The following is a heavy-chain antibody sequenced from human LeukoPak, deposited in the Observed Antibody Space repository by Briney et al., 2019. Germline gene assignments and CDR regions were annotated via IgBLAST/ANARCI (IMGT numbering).Heavy chain of an antibody. J-gene: IGHJ5*02. D-gene: IGHD3-3*01. V-gene: IGHV3-30*02. CDR3: AKVPSISRWFDP. CDR1: GFTFSSYW. Sequence: GGSLRLSCAASGFTFSSYWMSWVRQAPGKGLEWVAFIRNDGIDKYHADSVKGRFTISRDNSKNTLYLQMNSLRAEDTAVYYCAKVPSISRWFDPWGQGTLVSVSS. CDR2: IRNDGIDK.